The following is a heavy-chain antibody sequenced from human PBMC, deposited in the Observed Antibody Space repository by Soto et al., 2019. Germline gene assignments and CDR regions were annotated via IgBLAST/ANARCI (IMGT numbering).Heavy chain of an antibody. CDR2: IYYSGST. Sequence: QVQLQESGPGLVKPSQTLSLTCTVSGGSISSGGYYWSWIRQHPGKGLEWIGYIYYSGSTYYKPSRXRXXTISVDTSKNQFSRKLSSVTAADTAVYYCARSVFPWGRGTLVTVSS. J-gene: IGHJ5*02. CDR1: GGSISSGGYY. CDR3: ARSVFP. V-gene: IGHV4-31*03.